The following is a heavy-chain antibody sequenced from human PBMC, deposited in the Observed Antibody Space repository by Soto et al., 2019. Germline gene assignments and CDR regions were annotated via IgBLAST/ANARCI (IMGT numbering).Heavy chain of an antibody. CDR1: GYTFTGYY. CDR2: INPNSGGT. Sequence: ASVKVSCKASGYTFTGYYMHWVRQAPGQGLEWMGWINPNSGGTNYAQKFQGRVTMTRDTSISTAYMELSRLRSDDTAVYYCARDGAALPYYYYGMDVWGQGTTVTVS. CDR3: ARDGAALPYYYYGMDV. D-gene: IGHD6-6*01. J-gene: IGHJ6*02. V-gene: IGHV1-2*02.